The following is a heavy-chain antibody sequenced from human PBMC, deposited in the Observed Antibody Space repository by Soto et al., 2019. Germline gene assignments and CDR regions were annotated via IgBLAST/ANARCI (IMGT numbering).Heavy chain of an antibody. J-gene: IGHJ3*02. CDR1: GDSVSSNSAA. CDR2: TYYRSKWYN. CDR3: ARGPDYGDPNARGRDDAFDI. Sequence: SQTLSLTCAISGDSVSSNSAAWNWIRQSPSRGLEWLGRTYYRSKWYNDYAVSVKSRITINPDTSKNQFSLQLNSVTPEDTAVYYCARGPDYGDPNARGRDDAFDIWGQGTMVTVSS. D-gene: IGHD4-17*01. V-gene: IGHV6-1*01.